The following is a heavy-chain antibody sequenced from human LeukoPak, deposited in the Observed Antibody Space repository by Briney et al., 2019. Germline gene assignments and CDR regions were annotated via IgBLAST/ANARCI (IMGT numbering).Heavy chain of an antibody. CDR1: GGSASSYY. Sequence: SETLSPTCTVSGGSASSYYWSWIRQPPGNGLEWIGYIYYSGSTNDNPSLKSRVTISVDTSKNQFSLKLSSVTAADTAVYYCARGRWVAASPSAYYYYYYYMDVWGKGTTVTVSS. CDR2: IYYSGST. V-gene: IGHV4-59*02. J-gene: IGHJ6*03. D-gene: IGHD2-15*01. CDR3: ARGRWVAASPSAYYYYYYYMDV.